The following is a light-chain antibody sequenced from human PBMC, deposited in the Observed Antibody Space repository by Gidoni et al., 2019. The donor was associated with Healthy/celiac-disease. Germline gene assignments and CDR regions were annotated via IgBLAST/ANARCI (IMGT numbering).Light chain of an antibody. CDR3: QQYDNLPQG. J-gene: IGKJ2*01. V-gene: IGKV1-33*01. CDR2: DAS. Sequence: DIQMPQSPSSLSASVGDRVTITCQASQDISNYLNWYQQKHGKAPKLLIYDASNLETGVPSRFSGSGAGTDFTFTISSLQPEGIATDYCQQYDNLPQGVGQGTKLESK. CDR1: QDISNY.